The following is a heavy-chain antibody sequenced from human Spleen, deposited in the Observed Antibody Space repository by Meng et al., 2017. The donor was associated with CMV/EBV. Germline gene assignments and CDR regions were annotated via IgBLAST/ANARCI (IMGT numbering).Heavy chain of an antibody. CDR3: AHSPPAIFGVVMKKYFDY. J-gene: IGHJ4*02. CDR2: IYWNDDK. Sequence: SLSTSGVGVGWIRQPPGKALEWLALIYWNDDKRYSPSLKSRLTITKDTSKNQVVLTMTNMDPVDTATYYCAHSPPAIFGVVMKKYFDYWGQGTLVTVSS. V-gene: IGHV2-5*01. CDR1: SLSTSGVG. D-gene: IGHD3-3*01.